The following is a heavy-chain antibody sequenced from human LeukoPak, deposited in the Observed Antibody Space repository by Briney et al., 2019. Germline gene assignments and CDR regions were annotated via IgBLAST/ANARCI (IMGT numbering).Heavy chain of an antibody. D-gene: IGHD2-2*01. CDR1: GYTFTGYY. CDR3: ARDNIGDVPTAMSYNWFDP. J-gene: IGHJ5*02. V-gene: IGHV1-2*02. CDR2: INPHNGDT. Sequence: GASVKVSCKASGYTFTGYYIHWLRQAPGQRPEWMGWINPHNGDTNYKQTFQGRVTMTSDTSISTAYMELNRLTSDDTAVYYCARDNIGDVPTAMSYNWFDPWGQGTLVTVSS.